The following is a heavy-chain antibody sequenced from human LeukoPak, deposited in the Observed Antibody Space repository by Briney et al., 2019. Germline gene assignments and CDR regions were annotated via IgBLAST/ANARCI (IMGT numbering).Heavy chain of an antibody. V-gene: IGHV1-8*01. Sequence: APVKVSCKASGYTFTSYDINWVRQAPGQGLEWVGWMTPESGNTGYAQKFQGRVSMTRDTSTGTAYMDLSSLRSEDTAVYFCARNLYGTGEFDYWGQGTLVTVSS. CDR3: ARNLYGTGEFDY. D-gene: IGHD7-27*01. CDR1: GYTFTSYD. J-gene: IGHJ4*02. CDR2: MTPESGNT.